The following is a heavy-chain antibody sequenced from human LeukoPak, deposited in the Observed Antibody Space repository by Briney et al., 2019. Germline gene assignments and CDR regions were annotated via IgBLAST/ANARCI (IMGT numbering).Heavy chain of an antibody. CDR1: GFTFSSYG. Sequence: GGSLRLSCAASGFTFSSYGMHWVRQAPGKGLEWVAVISYDGSNKYYADSVKGRFTISRDNSKNTLYLQMNSLRAEDTAVYYCARVRASSSWYGDYWGQGTLVTVSS. J-gene: IGHJ4*02. CDR3: ARVRASSSWYGDY. CDR2: ISYDGSNK. V-gene: IGHV3-30*03. D-gene: IGHD6-13*01.